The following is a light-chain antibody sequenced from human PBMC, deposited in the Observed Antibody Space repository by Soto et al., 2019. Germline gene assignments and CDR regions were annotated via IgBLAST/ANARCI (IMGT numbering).Light chain of an antibody. CDR1: QDIKKL. Sequence: DIEMTQSPTSLSASAGDRVTVTCQASQDIKKLLNWFQQKPGAAPQLLIYDASNLETGVPSRFSGSGSGTHFSFTITNLQPEDAGTYLCQQYDNLPYTFAQGTKVEI. CDR2: DAS. V-gene: IGKV1-33*01. J-gene: IGKJ2*01. CDR3: QQYDNLPYT.